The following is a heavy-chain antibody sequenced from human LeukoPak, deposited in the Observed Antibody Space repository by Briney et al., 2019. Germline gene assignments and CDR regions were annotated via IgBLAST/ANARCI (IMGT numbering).Heavy chain of an antibody. CDR3: ARGLPVYYDFWSGFPLGDY. CDR2: INPSGGST. Sequence: GASVKVSCKASGYSFTSYGLTWVRQAPGQGLEWMGIINPSGGSTSYAQKFQGRVTMTRDTSTSTVYMELSSLRSEDTAVYYCARGLPVYYDFWSGFPLGDYWGQGTLVTVSS. J-gene: IGHJ4*02. CDR1: GYSFTSYG. D-gene: IGHD3-3*01. V-gene: IGHV1-46*01.